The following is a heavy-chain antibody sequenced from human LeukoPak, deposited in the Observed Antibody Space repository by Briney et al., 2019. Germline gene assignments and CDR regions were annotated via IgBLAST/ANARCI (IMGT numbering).Heavy chain of an antibody. Sequence: AASVKVSCKASGYTFTGYYMHWVRQAPGQGLEWMGWINPNSGGTNYAQKFQGRVTMTRYTSISTAYMELSRLRSDDTAVYYCARGRYCYGYWVGFFDYWGQGTLVTVSS. CDR2: INPNSGGT. CDR3: ARGRYCYGYWVGFFDY. V-gene: IGHV1-2*02. J-gene: IGHJ4*02. CDR1: GYTFTGYY. D-gene: IGHD5-18*01.